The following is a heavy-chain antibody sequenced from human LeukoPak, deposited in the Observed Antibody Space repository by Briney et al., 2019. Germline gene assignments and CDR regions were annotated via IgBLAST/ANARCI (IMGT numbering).Heavy chain of an antibody. CDR3: AGGNGYQLLRNAFDI. D-gene: IGHD2-2*01. J-gene: IGHJ3*02. Sequence: SSETLSLTCTVSGGSISSGNYYWSCIRQPAGKGLECIGRIYATGSTDYNPSLKSRVTISVDTSKHQFSLKLSSVTAADTAVYYCAGGNGYQLLRNAFDIWGQGTMVTVSS. V-gene: IGHV4-61*02. CDR2: IYATGST. CDR1: GGSISSGNYY.